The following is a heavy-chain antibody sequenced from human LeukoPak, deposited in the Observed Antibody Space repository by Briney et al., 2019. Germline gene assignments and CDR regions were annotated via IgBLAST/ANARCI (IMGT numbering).Heavy chain of an antibody. CDR1: GFTFSSYG. CDR2: ISYDGSNK. V-gene: IGHV3-30*18. CDR3: AKVGSDVTVTTSFYYYYYGMDV. Sequence: GRSLRLSCAASGFTFSSYGMHWVRQAPGKGLEWVAVISYDGSNKYYADSVKGRFTISRDNSKNTLYLQMNSLRAEDTAVYYCAKVGSDVTVTTSFYYYYYGMDVWGQGTTVTVSS. J-gene: IGHJ6*02. D-gene: IGHD4-17*01.